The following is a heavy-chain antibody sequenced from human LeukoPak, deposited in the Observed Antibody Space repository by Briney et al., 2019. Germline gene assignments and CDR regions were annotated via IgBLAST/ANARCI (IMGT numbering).Heavy chain of an antibody. CDR3: ARPPSDNLLTGSLYYFDN. Sequence: GGSLRLSCAASGFTFSSYSMNWVRQAPGKGLEWVSGISGSGDSTDYADSVKGRFTISSDNSKNTLYLQINSLRAEDTAVYYCARPPSDNLLTGSLYYFDNWGQGTLVTVSS. J-gene: IGHJ4*02. V-gene: IGHV3-23*01. D-gene: IGHD3-9*01. CDR1: GFTFSSYS. CDR2: ISGSGDST.